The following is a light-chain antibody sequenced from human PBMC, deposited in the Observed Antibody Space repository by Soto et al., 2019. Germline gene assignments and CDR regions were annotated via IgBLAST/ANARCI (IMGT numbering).Light chain of an antibody. Sequence: DIQMTQSPSSLSASVGDRVTITCQASQDISNYFNWYQQQPGKAPKLLIYDASNLDTGVPSRFSGSGSVTDFTFTICSLQPEDIATYYCQQYDNLSYTFGQGTKLEIK. CDR1: QDISNY. J-gene: IGKJ2*01. V-gene: IGKV1-33*01. CDR3: QQYDNLSYT. CDR2: DAS.